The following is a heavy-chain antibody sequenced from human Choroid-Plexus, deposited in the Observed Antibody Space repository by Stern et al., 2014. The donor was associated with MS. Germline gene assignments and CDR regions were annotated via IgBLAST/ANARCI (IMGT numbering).Heavy chain of an antibody. J-gene: IGHJ5*02. CDR2: VSCDGSNK. V-gene: IGHV3-30*18. Sequence: VQLVESGGGVVQPGRPLRLSCVASGLTLGGCAMHWVRQAPGKGLAWVAGVSCDGSNKYDADYEKGRFTISRGNSQNAVYMQMSSLRPEDTAVYYCAKDRQYLTYCFDHWGQGSLVTVSS. CDR3: AKDRQYLTYCFDH. CDR1: GLTLGGCA. D-gene: IGHD2/OR15-2a*01.